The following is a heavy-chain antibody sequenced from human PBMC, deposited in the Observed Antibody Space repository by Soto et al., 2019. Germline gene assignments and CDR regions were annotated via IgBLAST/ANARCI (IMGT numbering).Heavy chain of an antibody. J-gene: IGHJ6*02. Sequence: QVQLVESGGGVVQPGRSLRLSCAASGFTFSSYAMHWVRQAPGKGLEWVAVRSYDGSNKYYADSVKGRFTISSDNYKNTLYLQMTSLRADDTAVYYCARDERFPFCVRDVWGQGTTVTASS. CDR3: ARDERFPFCVRDV. CDR2: RSYDGSNK. D-gene: IGHD3-16*02. V-gene: IGHV3-30-3*01. CDR1: GFTFSSYA.